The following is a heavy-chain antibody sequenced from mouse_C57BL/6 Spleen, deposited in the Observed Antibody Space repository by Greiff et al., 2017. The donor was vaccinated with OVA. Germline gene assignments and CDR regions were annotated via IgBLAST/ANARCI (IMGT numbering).Heavy chain of an antibody. CDR3: ARYDYDEALYAMDY. CDR2: IDPSDSYT. Sequence: VQLQESGAELVMPGASVKLSCKASGYTFTSYWLHWVKQRPGQGLEWIGEIDPSDSYTNYNQTFKGKSTLTVDKSSSTAYMQLSSLTSEDSAVYYCARYDYDEALYAMDYWGQGTSVTVSS. V-gene: IGHV1-69*01. CDR1: GYTFTSYW. D-gene: IGHD2-4*01. J-gene: IGHJ4*01.